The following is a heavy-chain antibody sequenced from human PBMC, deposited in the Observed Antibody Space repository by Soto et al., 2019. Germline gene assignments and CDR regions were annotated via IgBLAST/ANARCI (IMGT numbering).Heavy chain of an antibody. Sequence: GGSLRLSCAASGFTFSSYAMSWVRQAPGKGLEWVSAISGSGGSTYYADSVKGRFTTSRDNSKNTLYLQMNSLRAEDTAVYYRAKSPWYCSGGSCYQIYYFDYWGQGTLVTVSS. CDR1: GFTFSSYA. D-gene: IGHD2-15*01. CDR2: ISGSGGST. V-gene: IGHV3-23*01. CDR3: AKSPWYCSGGSCYQIYYFDY. J-gene: IGHJ4*02.